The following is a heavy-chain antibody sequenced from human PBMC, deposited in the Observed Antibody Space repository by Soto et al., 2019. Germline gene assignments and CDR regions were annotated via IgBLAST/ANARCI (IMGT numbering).Heavy chain of an antibody. V-gene: IGHV1-46*03. CDR2: INPSGGST. D-gene: IGHD3-9*01. CDR1: GYTFTSYY. CDR3: ASLKDILTGPYAFDI. J-gene: IGHJ3*02. Sequence: ASVKVACKASGYTFTSYYRRWVRQAPGQGLEWMGIINPSGGSTSYAQKFQGRVTMTRDTSTSTVYMELSSLRSEDTAVYYCASLKDILTGPYAFDIWGQGTMVTVSS.